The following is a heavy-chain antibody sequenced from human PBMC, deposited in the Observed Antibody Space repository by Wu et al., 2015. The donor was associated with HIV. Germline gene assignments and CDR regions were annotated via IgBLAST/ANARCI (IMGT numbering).Heavy chain of an antibody. CDR1: GYTFNDFY. CDR2: INPKSGNR. J-gene: IGHJ2*01. CDR3: ARYIAYCYFDF. V-gene: IGHV1-2*02. Sequence: QVQLVQSGAEVKKPGASVKVSCKASGYTFNDFYIYWVRQAPGQGLEWVGWINPKSGNRQYAQVFQGRVTMTRDTSITTTYMELSGLKFDDTAVYYCARYIAYCYFDFWGRGTLVTVSS.